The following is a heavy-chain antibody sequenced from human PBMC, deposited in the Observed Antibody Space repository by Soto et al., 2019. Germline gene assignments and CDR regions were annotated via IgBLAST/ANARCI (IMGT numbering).Heavy chain of an antibody. V-gene: IGHV3-7*01. CDR3: ARRAGGTFRDAFDI. CDR1: GFTFSSYW. D-gene: IGHD6-25*01. CDR2: IKEDGSEK. J-gene: IGHJ3*02. Sequence: EVQLVESGGGLVQPGGSLRLSCAASGFTFSSYWMSWVRQAPGKGLEWVANIKEDGSEKYYVDSVKGRFTISRDNAKNSLYLQMNSLRAEDTAVYYCARRAGGTFRDAFDIWGQGTMVTVSS.